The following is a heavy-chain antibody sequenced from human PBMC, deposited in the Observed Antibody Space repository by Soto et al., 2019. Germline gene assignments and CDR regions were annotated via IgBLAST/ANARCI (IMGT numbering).Heavy chain of an antibody. CDR3: EFLGYYGWGSSPYYSSGMDV. J-gene: IGHJ6*04. V-gene: IGHV4-39*01. CDR2: IYYSGST. D-gene: IGHD3-10*01. Sequence: PSETLSLTCTVAGGSISSSSYYWGWIRQPPGKGLEWIGSIYYSGSTYYNPSLKSRVTISVDTSNNQFSLKLSSVTAADTAVYYCEFLGYYGWGSSPYYSSGMDVWAKRPTVPVSP. CDR1: GGSISSSSYY.